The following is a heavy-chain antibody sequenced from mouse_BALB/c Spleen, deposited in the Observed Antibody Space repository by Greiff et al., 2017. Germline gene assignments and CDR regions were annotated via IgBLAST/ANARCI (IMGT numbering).Heavy chain of an antibody. CDR1: GYSITSGYY. V-gene: IGHV3-6*02. CDR3: AREGAYDYDPWFAY. J-gene: IGHJ3*01. Sequence: VQLQQSGPGLVKPSQSLSLTCSVTGYSITSGYYWNWIRQFPGNKLEWMGYISYDGSNNYNPSLKNRISITRDTSKNQFFLKLNSVTTEDTATYYCAREGAYDYDPWFAYWGQGTLVTVSA. CDR2: ISYDGSN. D-gene: IGHD2-4*01.